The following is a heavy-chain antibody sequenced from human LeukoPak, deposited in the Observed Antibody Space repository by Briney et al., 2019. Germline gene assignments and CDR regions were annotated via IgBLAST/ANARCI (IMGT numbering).Heavy chain of an antibody. Sequence: PGGTLRLSCAASGFTFSSYWMSWVRQAPGKGLEWVANIKQDGSEKYYVDSVKGRFTISRDNTKNTLYLQMNSLRAEDTAVYYCARVYGSGSYPDAFDIWGQGAMVTVSS. V-gene: IGHV3-7*01. J-gene: IGHJ3*02. CDR2: IKQDGSEK. D-gene: IGHD3-10*01. CDR3: ARVYGSGSYPDAFDI. CDR1: GFTFSSYW.